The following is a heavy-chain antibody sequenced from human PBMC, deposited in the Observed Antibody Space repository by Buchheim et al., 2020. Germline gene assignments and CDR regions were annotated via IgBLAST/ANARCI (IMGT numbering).Heavy chain of an antibody. CDR3: ARELYGMDV. V-gene: IGHV3-49*04. CDR2: ISSKAYGGTT. CDR1: GFTFGDYA. J-gene: IGHJ6*02. Sequence: EVQLVESGGGLVQPGRSLRLSCTASGFTFGDYAMSWVRQAPGRGLEWVGFISSKAYGGTTESAPSVKGRFTISRDDSKSIAYLQMNSLKTEDTAVYYCARELYGMDVWGQGTT.